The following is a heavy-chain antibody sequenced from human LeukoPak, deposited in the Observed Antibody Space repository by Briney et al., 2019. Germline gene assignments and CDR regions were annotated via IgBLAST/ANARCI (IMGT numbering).Heavy chain of an antibody. Sequence: ASVKVSCKASGYTFTGYYMHWVRQAPGQGLGWMGWISAYNGNTNYAQKLQGRVTMTTDTSTSTAYMELRSLRSDDTAVYYCARDYYDSSGYYYYWGQGTLVTVSS. CDR1: GYTFTGYY. D-gene: IGHD3-22*01. J-gene: IGHJ4*02. CDR3: ARDYYDSSGYYYY. V-gene: IGHV1-18*04. CDR2: ISAYNGNT.